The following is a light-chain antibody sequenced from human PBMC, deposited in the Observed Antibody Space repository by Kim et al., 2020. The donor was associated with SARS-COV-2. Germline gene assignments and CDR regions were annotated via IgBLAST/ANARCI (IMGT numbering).Light chain of an antibody. CDR1: KLGERY. J-gene: IGLJ2*01. CDR2: EDS. Sequence: VSPGQTANINCFGDKLGERYAFWYQQRPGQSPVLVIYEDSKRPSGILDRFSGFKSGNTATLTISGTQSLDEADYYCQAWGINSGLFGGGTQLTVL. V-gene: IGLV3-1*01. CDR3: QAWGINSGL.